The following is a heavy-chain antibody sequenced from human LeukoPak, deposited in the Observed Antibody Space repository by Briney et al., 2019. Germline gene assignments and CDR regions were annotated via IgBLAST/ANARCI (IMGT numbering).Heavy chain of an antibody. CDR3: ASSSWTLTPPF. CDR2: ISSSGSTI. D-gene: IGHD6-13*01. CDR1: GFTFSDYY. V-gene: IGHV3-11*01. Sequence: PGGSLRLSCEASGFTFSDYYMSWIRQAPGKGLEWVSYISSSGSTIYYADSVKGRFTISRDNAKSSLYLQMNSLRAEDTAVYYCASSSWTLTPPFWGQGTLVTVSS. J-gene: IGHJ4*02.